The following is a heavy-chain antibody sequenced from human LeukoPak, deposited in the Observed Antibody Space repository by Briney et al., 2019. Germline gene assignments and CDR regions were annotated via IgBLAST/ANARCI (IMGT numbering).Heavy chain of an antibody. D-gene: IGHD3-22*01. J-gene: IGHJ4*02. Sequence: PSETLSLTCTVSGGSISTYYWSWIRQPPGKGLEWIGYIYYSGSTNYNPSLKSRVTVSLDTSKNQFSLKLNSVTAADTAMYYCARSFSPNYYDLLDYWGQGTLVTVSS. CDR3: ARSFSPNYYDLLDY. CDR1: GGSISTYY. V-gene: IGHV4-59*01. CDR2: IYYSGST.